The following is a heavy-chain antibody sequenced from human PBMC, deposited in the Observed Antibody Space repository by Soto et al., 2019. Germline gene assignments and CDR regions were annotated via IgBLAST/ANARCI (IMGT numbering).Heavy chain of an antibody. CDR1: GFTFSSYA. CDR2: ISYDESNK. Sequence: GGSLRLSCAASGFTFSSYAMHWVRQAPGKGLEWVAVISYDESNKYYADSVKGRFTISRDNSKNTLYLQMNSLRAEDTAVYYCSSGGGIVTNQRLGSGGEGPRFTVSS. J-gene: IGHJ4*02. V-gene: IGHV3-30-3*01. CDR3: SSGGGIVTNQRLGS. D-gene: IGHD3-16*01.